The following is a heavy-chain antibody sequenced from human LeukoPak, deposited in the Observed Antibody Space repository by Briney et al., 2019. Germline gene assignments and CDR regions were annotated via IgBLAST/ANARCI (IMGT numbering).Heavy chain of an antibody. CDR2: IYYSGST. CDR3: ARVYYYGSGSYPYYFDY. Sequence: PSQTLSLTCTVSGGSISSGGYYWSWIRQHPGKGLEWNGYIYYSGSTYYNPSLKSRVTISVDTSKNQFSLKLSSVTAADTAVYYCARVYYYGSGSYPYYFDYWGQGTLVTVSS. D-gene: IGHD3-10*01. CDR1: GGSISSGGYY. V-gene: IGHV4-31*03. J-gene: IGHJ4*02.